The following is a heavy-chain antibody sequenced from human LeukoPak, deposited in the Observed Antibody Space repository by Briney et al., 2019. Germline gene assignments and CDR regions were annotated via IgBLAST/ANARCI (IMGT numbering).Heavy chain of an antibody. CDR1: GYSISSGYY. Sequence: SETLSLTCAVSGYSISSGYYWNWIRKPPGKGLEWIGYMQSTGNSNYNPSLKSRVSMSVETSKNRIVLNLSSVTAADTAVYYCARDKRHSYGRYFDHWGQGLLVTVSS. V-gene: IGHV4-61*01. CDR3: ARDKRHSYGRYFDH. D-gene: IGHD5-18*01. CDR2: MQSTGNS. J-gene: IGHJ4*02.